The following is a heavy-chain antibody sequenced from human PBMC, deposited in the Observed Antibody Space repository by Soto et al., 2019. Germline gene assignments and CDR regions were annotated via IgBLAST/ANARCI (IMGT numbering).Heavy chain of an antibody. V-gene: IGHV4-59*01. CDR3: AASSGYCSSTSCQKGFDY. CDR1: GGSISSYY. Sequence: SETLSLTCTVSGGSISSYYWSWIRQPPGKGLEWIGYIYYSGSTNYNPSLKSRVTISVDTSKNQFSLKLSSVTAADTAVYYCAASSGYCSSTSCQKGFDYWGQGTLVTVSS. J-gene: IGHJ4*02. CDR2: IYYSGST. D-gene: IGHD2-2*01.